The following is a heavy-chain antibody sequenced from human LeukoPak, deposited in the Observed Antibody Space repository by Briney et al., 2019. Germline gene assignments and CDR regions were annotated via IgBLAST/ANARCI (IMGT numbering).Heavy chain of an antibody. Sequence: PSETLSLTCTVSAGSISSASYYWGWIRQSPGRGLEGVGTILYSGDTYYNPSLKSRVTISVDTSKNHFSLNPRSVTAADTAVYYCARGYSGSRPFFDYWGQGTLVTVSS. D-gene: IGHD1-26*01. J-gene: IGHJ4*02. CDR2: ILYSGDT. V-gene: IGHV4-39*07. CDR1: AGSISSASYY. CDR3: ARGYSGSRPFFDY.